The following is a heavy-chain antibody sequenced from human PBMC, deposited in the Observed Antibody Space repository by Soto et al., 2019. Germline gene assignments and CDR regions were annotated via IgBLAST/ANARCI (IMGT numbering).Heavy chain of an antibody. CDR3: ARDVSPGTSTLYLDAFDI. J-gene: IGHJ3*02. CDR1: GFSLGSYW. Sequence: EAQLVESGGGLVQPGGSLRLSCEASGFSLGSYWMTWVRQAPGKGLEWVANIKKDGSRTSYLDSVRGRFTISRDNVGNSLSLQMDSLRAEDTGLYFCARDVSPGTSTLYLDAFDIWGQGIMVTVSS. V-gene: IGHV3-7*05. CDR2: IKKDGSRT. D-gene: IGHD2-8*01.